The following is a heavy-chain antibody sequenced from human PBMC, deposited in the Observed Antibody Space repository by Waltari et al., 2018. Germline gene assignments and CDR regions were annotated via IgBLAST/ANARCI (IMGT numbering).Heavy chain of an antibody. CDR3: AREGLLTPPDY. CDR2: ISAYNGNT. D-gene: IGHD2-15*01. CDR1: GYTFTSYA. J-gene: IGHJ4*02. V-gene: IGHV1-3*01. Sequence: QVQLVQSGAEVKKPGASVKVSCKASGYTFTSYAMHWGRQAPGQRLEWMGWISAYNGNTNYDQKLQGRVTMTTDTATSTAYMERRSLRSDDTAVYYCAREGLLTPPDYWGQGTLVTVSS.